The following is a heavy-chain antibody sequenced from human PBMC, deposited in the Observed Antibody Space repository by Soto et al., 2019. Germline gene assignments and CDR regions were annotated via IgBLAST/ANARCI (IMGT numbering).Heavy chain of an antibody. CDR2: ISADNGNT. J-gene: IGHJ4*02. CDR3: AGGGGLGKLAMGFDY. Sequence: QVQLVQSGAEVKKPGASVKVSCKASGYTFNSYGITWVRQAPGQGLEWMGCISADNGNTNYAQNLQGRVTMTTDTPTSTAYMGLRGLRSDDTAVYYCAGGGGLGKLAMGFDYWGQGTLVTVSS. CDR1: GYTFNSYG. V-gene: IGHV1-18*01. D-gene: IGHD3-16*01.